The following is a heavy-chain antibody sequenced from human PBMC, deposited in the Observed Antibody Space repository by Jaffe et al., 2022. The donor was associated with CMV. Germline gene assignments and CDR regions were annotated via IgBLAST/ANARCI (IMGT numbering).Heavy chain of an antibody. D-gene: IGHD6-13*01. Sequence: EVQLVESGGGLVQPGRSLRLSCAASGFTFDDYAMHWVRQAPGKGLEWVSAISWNSGTRGYADSVKGRFTISRDNAKNSLYLQMNSLRSEDTAFYYCAKDGSSSWKSKNGFDIWGQGTMVTVSS. CDR3: AKDGSSSWKSKNGFDI. CDR1: GFTFDDYA. CDR2: ISWNSGTR. V-gene: IGHV3-9*01. J-gene: IGHJ3*02.